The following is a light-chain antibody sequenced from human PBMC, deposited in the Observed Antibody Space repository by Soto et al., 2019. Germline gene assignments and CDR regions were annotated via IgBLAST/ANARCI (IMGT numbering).Light chain of an antibody. J-gene: IGLJ3*02. CDR3: RLDYGGAQV. CDR1: TGAVTSGYY. Sequence: QAVVTQEPSLTVSPGGTVTLTCGSSTGAVTSGYYPNWFQQQPEQPPRPLIYSINNKHSWTPARFSGSRLGDKAALTLSGVQPEDEADYYCRLDYGGAQVFGGGTKLTVL. CDR2: SIN. V-gene: IGLV7-43*01.